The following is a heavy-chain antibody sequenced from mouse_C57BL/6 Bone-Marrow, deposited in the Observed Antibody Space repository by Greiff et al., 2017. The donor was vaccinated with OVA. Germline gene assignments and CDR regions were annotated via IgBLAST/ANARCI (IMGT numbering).Heavy chain of an antibody. D-gene: IGHD1-1*01. CDR2: IYPRSGNT. V-gene: IGHV1-81*01. Sequence: VKVVESGAELARPGASVKLSCKASGYTFTSYGISWVKQRPGQGLEWIGEIYPRSGNTYYNEKFKGKATLTADKSSSTAYMELRSLTSEDSAVYFCAREVGSTVVADYWGQGTTLTVSS. CDR3: AREVGSTVVADY. CDR1: GYTFTSYG. J-gene: IGHJ2*01.